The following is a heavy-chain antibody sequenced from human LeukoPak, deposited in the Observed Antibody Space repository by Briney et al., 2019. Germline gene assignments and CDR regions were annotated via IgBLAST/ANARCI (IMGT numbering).Heavy chain of an antibody. CDR3: ARILVVYAISGWFDP. V-gene: IGHV3-21*01. D-gene: IGHD2-8*02. Sequence: GGSLRLSCAASGFTFSSYSMNWVRQAPGKGLEWVSSISSSSSYIYYADLVKGRFTISRDNAKNSLYLQMNSLRAEDTAVYYCARILVVYAISGWFDPWGQGTLVTVSS. CDR1: GFTFSSYS. J-gene: IGHJ5*02. CDR2: ISSSSSYI.